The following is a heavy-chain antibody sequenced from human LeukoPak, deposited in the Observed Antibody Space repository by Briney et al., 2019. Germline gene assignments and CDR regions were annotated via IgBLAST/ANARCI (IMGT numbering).Heavy chain of an antibody. J-gene: IGHJ4*02. CDR3: AREGSGSSPFDY. CDR2: ISGSGDNM. V-gene: IGHV3-21*04. CDR1: KFTFNNYA. Sequence: PGGSLRLSCLASKFTFNNYAMTWVRQAPGKGLEWVSSISGSGDNMDYADSVKGRFTISRDNAKNSLYLQMNSLRAEDTALYYCAREGSGSSPFDYWGQGTLVTVSS. D-gene: IGHD1-26*01.